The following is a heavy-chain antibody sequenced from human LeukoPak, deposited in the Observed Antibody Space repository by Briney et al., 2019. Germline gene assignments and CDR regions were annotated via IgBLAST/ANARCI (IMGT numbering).Heavy chain of an antibody. CDR3: ARRVRLGSGAVGTRQALEHDVFDV. J-gene: IGHJ3*01. CDR2: IYYGGRT. CDR1: GGSVTSDTDS. D-gene: IGHD3-10*01. V-gene: IGHV4-39*01. Sequence: SETLSLTCSVSGGSVTSDTDSRAWFRQPPGKGLEWIGSIYYGGRTYYSPSLKSRANISGDTSKNQFSLKLGSVTAADTAVYYCARRVRLGSGAVGTRQALEHDVFDVWGQGTLVTVSS.